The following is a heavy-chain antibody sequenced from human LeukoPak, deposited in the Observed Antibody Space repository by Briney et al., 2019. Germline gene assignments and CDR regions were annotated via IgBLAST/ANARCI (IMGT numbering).Heavy chain of an antibody. CDR3: ARVYIVATTSLDY. D-gene: IGHD5-12*01. Sequence: GGSLRLSCAASGFTFSSYAMSWVRQAPGKGLEWVSGIVGSGGSTYFPDSVKGRFTVSRDNSKNTLYLQMNGLRADATAVYYCARVYIVATTSLDYWGQGTLVTVSS. CDR2: IVGSGGST. CDR1: GFTFSSYA. V-gene: IGHV3-23*01. J-gene: IGHJ4*02.